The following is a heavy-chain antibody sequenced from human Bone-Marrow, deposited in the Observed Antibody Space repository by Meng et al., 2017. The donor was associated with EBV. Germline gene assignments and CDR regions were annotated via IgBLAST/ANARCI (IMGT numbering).Heavy chain of an antibody. CDR2: ISSSSSYI. Sequence: EVLLVESGGGLVKHGGSLRLSCAASGFTFSSYSMNWVRQAPGKGLEWVSSISSSSSYIYYADSVKGRFTISRDNAKNSLYLQMNSLRAEDTAVYYCARVGTAGPIDYWGQGTLVTVYS. V-gene: IGHV3-21*01. CDR1: GFTFSSYS. CDR3: ARVGTAGPIDY. J-gene: IGHJ4*02. D-gene: IGHD6-13*01.